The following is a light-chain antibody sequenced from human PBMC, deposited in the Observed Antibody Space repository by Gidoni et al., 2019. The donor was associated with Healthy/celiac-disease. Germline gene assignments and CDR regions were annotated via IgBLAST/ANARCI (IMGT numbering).Light chain of an antibody. Sequence: DIQMTQSPPSLSASVGDRVTITCRASQSIRSCLNWYQQKPGKAPKLLIYAASSLQSGVPSRFSGSGSGTDFTLTISSLQPEDFATYYCQQSYSTPFTFXPXTKVDIK. V-gene: IGKV1-39*01. CDR3: QQSYSTPFT. CDR2: AAS. J-gene: IGKJ3*01. CDR1: QSIRSC.